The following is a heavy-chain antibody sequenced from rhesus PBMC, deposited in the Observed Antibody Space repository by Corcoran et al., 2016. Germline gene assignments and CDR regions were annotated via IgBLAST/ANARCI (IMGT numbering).Heavy chain of an antibody. Sequence: QVTLQQWGEGLVKPSETLSLTCAVYGGSISGYYYWRWNRQAPGMGMEWVGNIDGNSVSTNYNPSLKNRVTISKDTSRKQFSLKLSSVTAADTAVYYCARRNSNYGHFDFWGQGALVTVSS. CDR2: IDGNSVST. CDR3: ARRNSNYGHFDF. J-gene: IGHJ1*01. V-gene: IGHV4-73*01. CDR1: GGSISGYYY. D-gene: IGHD4-23*01.